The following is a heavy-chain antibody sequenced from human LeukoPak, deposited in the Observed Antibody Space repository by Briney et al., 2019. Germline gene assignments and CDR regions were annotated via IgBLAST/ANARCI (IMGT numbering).Heavy chain of an antibody. CDR2: IIPILGIA. V-gene: IGHV1-69*02. J-gene: IGHJ5*02. CDR3: ARGREDSSGWYRGSRGHWFDP. CDR1: GGTFSSYT. D-gene: IGHD6-19*01. Sequence: ASVKVSCKASGGTFSSYTISWVRQAPGQGLEWMGRIIPILGIANYAQKFQGRVTITADKSTSTAYMELSSLRSEDTAVYYCARGREDSSGWYRGSRGHWFDPWGQGTLVTVSS.